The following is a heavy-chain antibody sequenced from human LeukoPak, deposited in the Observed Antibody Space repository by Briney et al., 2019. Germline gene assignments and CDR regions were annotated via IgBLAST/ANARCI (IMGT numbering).Heavy chain of an antibody. V-gene: IGHV4-38-2*02. J-gene: IGHJ4*02. D-gene: IGHD1-1*01. CDR3: ARVGGYNSNFAY. Sequence: SETLSLTCTVSNYSISTDYYWGWIRQPPGKGLEWIGTMYHSGSTYYNPSLKSRVTISVDTSKNQFSLKLSSVTATDTAVYYCARVGGYNSNFAYWGQGTLVTVSS. CDR1: NYSISTDYY. CDR2: MYHSGST.